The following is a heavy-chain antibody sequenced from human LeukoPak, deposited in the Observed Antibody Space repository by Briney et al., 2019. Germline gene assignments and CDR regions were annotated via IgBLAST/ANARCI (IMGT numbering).Heavy chain of an antibody. J-gene: IGHJ4*02. Sequence: LETLSLTCAVYGGSFSGYYWSWIRQPPGKGLEWIGEINHSGSTNYNPSLKSRVTISVDTSKNQFSLKLSSVTAADTAVYYCARGPPLDTGAITYYFDYWGQGTLVTVSS. D-gene: IGHD1-26*01. CDR1: GGSFSGYY. CDR3: ARGPPLDTGAITYYFDY. CDR2: INHSGST. V-gene: IGHV4-34*01.